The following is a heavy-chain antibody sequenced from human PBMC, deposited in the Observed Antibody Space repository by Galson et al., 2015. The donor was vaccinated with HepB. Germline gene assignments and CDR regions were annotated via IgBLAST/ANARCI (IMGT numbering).Heavy chain of an antibody. D-gene: IGHD3-16*01. J-gene: IGHJ4*02. CDR3: AKDTYGGLGGGNDY. V-gene: IGHV3-23*01. CDR1: GFTFSSYA. Sequence: LRLSCAASGFTFSSYAMSWVRQPPGKGLEWVSSVSGSGVSTYYAASVKGRFTISRDSSKNTLYLQMNSLRAEDTAVYYCAKDTYGGLGGGNDYWGQGTLVTVSS. CDR2: VSGSGVST.